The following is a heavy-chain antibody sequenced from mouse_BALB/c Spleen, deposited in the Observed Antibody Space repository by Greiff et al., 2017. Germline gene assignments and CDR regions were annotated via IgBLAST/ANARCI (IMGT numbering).Heavy chain of an antibody. V-gene: IGHV5-6-5*01. CDR1: GFTFSSYA. CDR2: ISSGGST. Sequence: DVMLVESGGGLVKPGGSLKLSCAASGFTFSSYAVSWVRQTPEKRLEWVASISSGGSTYYPDSVKGRFTISRDNARNILYLQMSSLRSEDTAMYYCARGRTMIYYYAMDYWGQGTSVTVSS. CDR3: ARGRTMIYYYAMDY. D-gene: IGHD2-4*01. J-gene: IGHJ4*01.